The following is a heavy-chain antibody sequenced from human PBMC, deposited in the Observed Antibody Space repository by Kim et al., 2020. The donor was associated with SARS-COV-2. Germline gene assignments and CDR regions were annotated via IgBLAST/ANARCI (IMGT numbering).Heavy chain of an antibody. V-gene: IGHV3-48*02. CDR3: ARDMGITGADDS. D-gene: IGHD6-13*01. CDR1: GFSFSIYP. CDR2: ISGGSTTI. J-gene: IGHJ4*02. Sequence: GGSLRLSCAASGFSFSIYPMTWVRQAPGKGLDWFSYISGGSTTIYYAESVKGRFTISRDNAKNSLFLQMNSLREEDTAVYYCARDMGITGADDSWGQGTLVTVSS.